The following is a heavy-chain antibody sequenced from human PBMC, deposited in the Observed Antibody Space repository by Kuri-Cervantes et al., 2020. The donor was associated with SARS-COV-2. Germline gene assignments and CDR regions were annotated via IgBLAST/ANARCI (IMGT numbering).Heavy chain of an antibody. Sequence: GSLRLSCAASGFTFSSYEMNWVRQPPGKGLEWIGEINHSGSTNYNPSLKSRVTISVDTSKKQFSLKLSSVTAADTAVYYCARGGSSSTWLLHKYYYAMDVWGQGTTVTVSS. CDR1: GFTFSSYE. CDR3: ARGGSSSTWLLHKYYYAMDV. D-gene: IGHD6-13*01. CDR2: INHSGST. V-gene: IGHV4-34*01. J-gene: IGHJ6*02.